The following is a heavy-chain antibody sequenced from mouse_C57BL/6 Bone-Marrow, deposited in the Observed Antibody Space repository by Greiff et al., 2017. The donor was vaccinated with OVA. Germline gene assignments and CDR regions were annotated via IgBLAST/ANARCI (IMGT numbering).Heavy chain of an antibody. J-gene: IGHJ2*01. CDR3: ARDPANYGNYDY. CDR1: GFTFSDYY. Sequence: EVQLVESEGGLVQPGSSMKLSCTASGFTFSDYYMAWVRQVPEKGLEWVANINYDGSSTYYLDSLKSRFIISRDNAKNILYLQMSSLKSEDTATYYCARDPANYGNYDYWGQGTTLTVSS. CDR2: INYDGSST. D-gene: IGHD2-1*01. V-gene: IGHV5-16*01.